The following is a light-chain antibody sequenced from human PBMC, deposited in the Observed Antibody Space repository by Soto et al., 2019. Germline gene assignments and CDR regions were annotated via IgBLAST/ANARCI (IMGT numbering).Light chain of an antibody. CDR2: GAS. Sequence: EIVMTQSPVTLSVSPGETANLSCRASQTVTSNLAWYQQKPGRSPRLLLSGASTRATGIPARFSGSGSGTEFTLTISRLQSEDLAVYYCQKYNDWTRTFGQGTKV. V-gene: IGKV3-15*01. CDR3: QKYNDWTRT. J-gene: IGKJ1*01. CDR1: QTVTSN.